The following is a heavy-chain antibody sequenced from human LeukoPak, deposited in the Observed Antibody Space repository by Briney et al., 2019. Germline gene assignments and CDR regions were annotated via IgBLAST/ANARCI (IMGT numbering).Heavy chain of an antibody. V-gene: IGHV4-39*07. J-gene: IGHJ4*02. Sequence: SETLSLTCSVSGGSISSSSYYWGWIRQPPGKGLEWIGTFHYSGSTYYNPSLKSRVTISVNMSKNQFSLKLISVTAADTAVYYCARLYRKTYKWNDQPDYWGQGTLVTVSS. CDR3: ARLYRKTYKWNDQPDY. CDR1: GGSISSSSYY. D-gene: IGHD1-20*01. CDR2: FHYSGST.